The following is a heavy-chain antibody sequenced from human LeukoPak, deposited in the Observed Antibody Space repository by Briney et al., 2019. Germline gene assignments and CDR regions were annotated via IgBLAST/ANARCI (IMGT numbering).Heavy chain of an antibody. V-gene: IGHV4-61*02. CDR1: GGSISSGGYY. CDR3: AREWSKYSLDY. CDR2: IYTSGST. D-gene: IGHD2-15*01. J-gene: IGHJ4*02. Sequence: SQTLSLTCTVSGGSISSGGYYWSWIRQPAGKGLEWIGRIYTSGSTNYNPSLKSRVTMSVDTSKNQFSLKLSSVTAADTAVYYCAREWSKYSLDYWGQGTLVTVSS.